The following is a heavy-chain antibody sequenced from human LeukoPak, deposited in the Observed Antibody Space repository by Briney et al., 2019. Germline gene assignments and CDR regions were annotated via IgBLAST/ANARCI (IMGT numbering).Heavy chain of an antibody. Sequence: GGSLRLSCAASGFTFSSYWMHWVRQAPGKGLVWVSRINSDGSSTSHADSVKGRFTISRDNAKNTLYLQMNSLRAEDTAVYYCARGPHSLWFGDVGAFDIWGQGTMVTVSS. J-gene: IGHJ3*02. V-gene: IGHV3-74*01. CDR2: INSDGSST. CDR3: ARGPHSLWFGDVGAFDI. CDR1: GFTFSSYW. D-gene: IGHD3-10*01.